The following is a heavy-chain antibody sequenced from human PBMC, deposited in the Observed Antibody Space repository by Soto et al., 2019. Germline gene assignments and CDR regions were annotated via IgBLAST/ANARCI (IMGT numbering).Heavy chain of an antibody. D-gene: IGHD1-1*01. V-gene: IGHV3-30-3*01. Sequence: GSLRLSCVASGFTFDTYGIHWVRQAPGKGLQWVALISYEGSNTYYADSVRGRFTISRDNSKNTLYLQMNTLRPEDTGVYYCXRVTPGNNLYYFSGLDFWGQGTSVTVS. CDR3: XRVTPGNNLYYFSGLDF. J-gene: IGHJ6*02. CDR1: GFTFDTYG. CDR2: ISYEGSNT.